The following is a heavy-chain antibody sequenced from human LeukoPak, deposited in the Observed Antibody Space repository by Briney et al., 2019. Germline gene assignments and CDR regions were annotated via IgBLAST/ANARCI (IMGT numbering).Heavy chain of an antibody. J-gene: IGHJ4*02. D-gene: IGHD3-22*01. CDR1: GFTFDDYA. CDR3: AKVRGYYYDSSGYLDY. V-gene: IGHV3-43D*03. Sequence: PGGSLRLSCAASGFTFDDYAMHWVRQAPGKGLEWVSLISWDGGSTYYADSVKGRFTISRDNSKNSLYLQMNSLRAEDTALYYCAKVRGYYYDSSGYLDYWGQGTLVTVSS. CDR2: ISWDGGST.